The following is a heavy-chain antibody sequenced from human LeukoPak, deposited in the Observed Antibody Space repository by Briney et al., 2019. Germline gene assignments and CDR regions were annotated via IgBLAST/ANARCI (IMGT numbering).Heavy chain of an antibody. V-gene: IGHV3-21*01. CDR3: ARDNPTVENLDY. J-gene: IGHJ4*02. CDR1: GFTFSSYS. D-gene: IGHD4-17*01. CDR2: ISSSSSYI. Sequence: PGRSLRLSCAASGFTFSSYSMNWVRQAPGKGLEWVSSISSSSSYIYYADSVKGRFTISRDNAKNSLYLQMNSLRAEDTAVYYCARDNPTVENLDYWGQGTLVTVST.